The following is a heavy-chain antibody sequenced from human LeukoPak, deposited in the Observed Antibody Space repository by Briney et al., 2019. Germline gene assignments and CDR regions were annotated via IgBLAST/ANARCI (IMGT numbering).Heavy chain of an antibody. D-gene: IGHD2-15*01. CDR1: GGSISSYY. V-gene: IGHV4-59*01. CDR3: ARDGGSNWPHWYFDL. J-gene: IGHJ2*01. CDR2: IYYSGST. Sequence: PSETLSLTCTVSGGSISSYYWSWIRQPPGKGLEWIGYIYYSGSTNYNPSLKSRVTISVDTSKNQFSLKLSSVTAADTAVYYCARDGGSNWPHWYFDLGGRGTLVTVSS.